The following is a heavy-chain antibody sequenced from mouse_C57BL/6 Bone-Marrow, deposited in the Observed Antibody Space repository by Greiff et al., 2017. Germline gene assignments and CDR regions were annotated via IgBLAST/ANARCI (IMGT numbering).Heavy chain of an antibody. V-gene: IGHV5-4*01. J-gene: IGHJ4*01. Sequence: EVQRVESGGGLVKPGGSLKLSCAASGFTFSSYAMSWVRQTPEKRLEWVATISDGGSYTYYPDNVKGRFTISRDNAKNNLYLQMSHLKSEDTAMYYCARGDDYDDGPYDAMDYWGQGTSVTVSS. D-gene: IGHD2-4*01. CDR3: ARGDDYDDGPYDAMDY. CDR2: ISDGGSYT. CDR1: GFTFSSYA.